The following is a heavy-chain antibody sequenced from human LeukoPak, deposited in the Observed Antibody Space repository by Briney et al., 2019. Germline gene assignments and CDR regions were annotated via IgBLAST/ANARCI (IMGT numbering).Heavy chain of an antibody. CDR3: SRDPTYYLRYGYFDY. V-gene: IGHV3-21*01. D-gene: IGHD1-26*01. CDR1: GLPLSSSA. J-gene: IGHJ4*02. Sequence: GGSLRLSCAASGLPLSSSAMNWVRQAPGKGLEWVSSINNVGSHIYYAGSVKGRFTISRDNTKNSLYLQMNSLRAEDTAVYYCSRDPTYYLRYGYFDYWGQGALVTVSS. CDR2: INNVGSHI.